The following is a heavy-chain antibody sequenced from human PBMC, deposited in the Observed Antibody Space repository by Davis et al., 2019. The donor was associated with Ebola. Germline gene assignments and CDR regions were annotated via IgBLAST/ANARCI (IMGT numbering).Heavy chain of an antibody. D-gene: IGHD2-21*02. CDR3: ARGCGGDCYSVSDDGTFDY. V-gene: IGHV1-46*01. CDR2: IKPSGGST. Sequence: ASVPVSCKASGYTFTSYYMNWVRRAPGQGLEWMGIIKPSGGSTSYAQKFQGRVTMTRDTSTSTVYMELSILRSGDTAVYYCARGCGGDCYSVSDDGTFDYWGQGTLVTVSS. J-gene: IGHJ4*02. CDR1: GYTFTSYY.